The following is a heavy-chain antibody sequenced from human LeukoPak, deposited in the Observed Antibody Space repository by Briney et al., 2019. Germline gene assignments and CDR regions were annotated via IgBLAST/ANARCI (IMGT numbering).Heavy chain of an antibody. CDR1: GFTFSSYA. D-gene: IGHD1-26*01. V-gene: IGHV3-21*01. CDR3: ARVHSGSYQYYYYYYMDV. J-gene: IGHJ6*03. Sequence: TGGSLRLSCAASGFTFSSYAMSWVRQAPRKGLEWVSSISGSSSYIYYADSVKGRFTISRDNANNSLYLQMNSLRAEDTAVYYCARVHSGSYQYYYYYYMDVWGKGTTVTVSS. CDR2: ISGSSSYI.